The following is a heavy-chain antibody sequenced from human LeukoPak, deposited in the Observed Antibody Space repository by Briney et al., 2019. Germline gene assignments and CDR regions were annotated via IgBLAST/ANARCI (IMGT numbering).Heavy chain of an antibody. V-gene: IGHV1-18*01. CDR3: ARDFYCSSTSCYDPSLYYYYYYMDV. CDR1: GYTFTSYG. CDR2: ISAYNGNT. Sequence: ASVKVSCKASGYTFTSYGISWVRQAPGQGLEWMGWISAYNGNTNYAQKLQGRVTMTTDTSTSTAYMELRSLRSDDTAVYYCARDFYCSSTSCYDPSLYYYYYYMDVWGKGTTVTVSS. D-gene: IGHD2-2*01. J-gene: IGHJ6*03.